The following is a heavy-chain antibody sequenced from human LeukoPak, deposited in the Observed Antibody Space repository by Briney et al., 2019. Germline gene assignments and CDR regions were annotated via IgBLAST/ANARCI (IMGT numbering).Heavy chain of an antibody. CDR2: IKQDGSEK. CDR1: GFTFSSYW. D-gene: IGHD6-6*01. V-gene: IGHV3-7*01. CDR3: ARDPGIVAARPTYYYYYMDV. Sequence: GGSLRLSCAASGFTFSSYWMSWVRQAPGKGLEWVANIKQDGSEKYYVDSVKGRFTISRDNAKNSLYLQMNSLRVEDTAVYYCARDPGIVAARPTYYYYYMDVWDKGTTVTVSS. J-gene: IGHJ6*03.